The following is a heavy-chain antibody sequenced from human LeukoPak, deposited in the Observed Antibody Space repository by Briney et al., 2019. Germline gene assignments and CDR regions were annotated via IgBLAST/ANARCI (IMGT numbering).Heavy chain of an antibody. CDR1: GYSISSGYY. CDR2: IHSSGST. J-gene: IGHJ4*02. V-gene: IGHV4-38-2*02. D-gene: IGHD6-13*01. Sequence: SETLSLTCTVSGYSISSGYYWGWIRQPPGKGLEWIAYIHSSGSTSYNPSLKSRVTISVDTSKNEFSLKLTSVNAADTAVYYCARDRPGGSSLDYWGQGTLVTVSS. CDR3: ARDRPGGSSLDY.